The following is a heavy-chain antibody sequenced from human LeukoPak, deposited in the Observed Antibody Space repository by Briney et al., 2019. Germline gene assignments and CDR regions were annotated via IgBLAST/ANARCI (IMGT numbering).Heavy chain of an antibody. D-gene: IGHD3-9*01. J-gene: IGHJ4*02. CDR3: ARELTHSDY. CDR1: GFTFSSYS. Sequence: PGGSLRLSCAASGFTFSSYSMNWVRQAPGKGLEWVSSISRDSNYIYYADSVKGRFTISRDNAKNSLYLQMNSLRAEDTAVYYCARELTHSDYWGQGTLVTVSS. CDR2: ISRDSNYI. V-gene: IGHV3-21*01.